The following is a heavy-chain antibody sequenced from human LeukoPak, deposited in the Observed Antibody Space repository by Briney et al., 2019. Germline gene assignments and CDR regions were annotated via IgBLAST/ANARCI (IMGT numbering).Heavy chain of an antibody. V-gene: IGHV3-48*04. CDR3: ARDLRATTFYYYYMDV. CDR2: ISSYSSVI. CDR1: GFTFSGYA. J-gene: IGHJ6*03. Sequence: GGSLRLSCTASGFTFSGYAMNWVRQAPGKGLEWVSYISSYSSVIHYADSVKGRFTISRDNAKNSLYLQMNSLRGEDTAVHYCARDLRATTFYYYYMDVWGKGTTVTVSS. D-gene: IGHD1-26*01.